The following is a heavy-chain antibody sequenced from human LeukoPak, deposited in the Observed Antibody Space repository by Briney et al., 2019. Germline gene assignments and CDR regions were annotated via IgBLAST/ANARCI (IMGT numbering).Heavy chain of an antibody. CDR2: ISSSGSTI. D-gene: IGHD1-26*01. V-gene: IGHV3-11*04. Sequence: PGGSLRLSCAASGFTFSDYYMSWIRQAPGKGLEGVSYISSSGSTIYYADSVKGRFTISRDNAKNSLYLQMNSLRAEDTAVYYCARGWSYYDIYFDYWGQGTLVTVSS. CDR1: GFTFSDYY. J-gene: IGHJ4*02. CDR3: ARGWSYYDIYFDY.